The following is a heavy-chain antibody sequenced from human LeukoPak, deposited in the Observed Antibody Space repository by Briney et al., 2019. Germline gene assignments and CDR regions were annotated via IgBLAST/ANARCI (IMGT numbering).Heavy chain of an antibody. D-gene: IGHD3-9*01. J-gene: IGHJ4*02. CDR1: GFTFSSYA. V-gene: IGHV3-23*01. CDR2: ISGSGGTT. CDR3: AKVYYDILTGHTKEGGFDY. Sequence: GGSLRLSCAASGFTFSSYAVSWVRQAPGKGLEWVSVISGSGGTTYYADSVKGRFTISRDNSKNTLYLQMNSLRAEDTAVYYCAKVYYDILTGHTKEGGFDYWGQGTLVTVSS.